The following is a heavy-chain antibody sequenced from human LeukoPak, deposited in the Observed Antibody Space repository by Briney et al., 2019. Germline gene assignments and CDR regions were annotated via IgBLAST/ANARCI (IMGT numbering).Heavy chain of an antibody. V-gene: IGHV1-2*02. Sequence: ASVKVSCKASGYTFTGYYMHCVRQAPGQGLEWMGWINPNSGGTNYAQKFQGRVTMTRDTSISTAYMELSRLRSDDTAVYYCARDRARFLEWSNNWFDPWGQGTLVTVSS. CDR1: GYTFTGYY. CDR2: INPNSGGT. D-gene: IGHD3-3*01. CDR3: ARDRARFLEWSNNWFDP. J-gene: IGHJ5*02.